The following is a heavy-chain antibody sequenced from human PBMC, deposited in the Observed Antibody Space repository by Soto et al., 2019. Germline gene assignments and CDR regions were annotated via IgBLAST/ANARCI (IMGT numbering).Heavy chain of an antibody. Sequence: VQLVESGGGLVQPGESLRLSCAASGFTFSNYWMHWVRQAPGKGLVWVSRIDSDGSRITYADFVKGRFTISRDNAKNTVYLHMNSLTAEDMAVYYCVRTSLVVAVATREDFWGQGTLVTVSS. D-gene: IGHD2-15*01. J-gene: IGHJ4*02. V-gene: IGHV3-74*01. CDR2: IDSDGSRI. CDR3: VRTSLVVAVATREDF. CDR1: GFTFSNYW.